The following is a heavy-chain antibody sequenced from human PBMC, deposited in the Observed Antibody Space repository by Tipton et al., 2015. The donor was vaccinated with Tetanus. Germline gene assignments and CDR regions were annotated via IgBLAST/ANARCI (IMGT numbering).Heavy chain of an antibody. CDR2: IDWNGGTT. D-gene: IGHD3-10*01. J-gene: IGHJ4*02. Sequence: GSLRLSCAASGFRFDLYGMSWVRQTPGKGLEWVSAIDWNGGTTGYADSVKGRFTISRDNAKNSLYLEMNSLGAEDTALYHCAKDYYSSGTYFLSHDFWGQGTLVTVSS. CDR3: AKDYYSSGTYFLSHDF. CDR1: GFRFDLYG. V-gene: IGHV3-20*01.